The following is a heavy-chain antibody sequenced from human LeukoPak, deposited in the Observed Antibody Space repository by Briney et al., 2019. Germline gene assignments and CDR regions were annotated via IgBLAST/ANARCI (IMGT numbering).Heavy chain of an antibody. J-gene: IGHJ2*01. CDR3: ARGSIFGRYFDL. D-gene: IGHD3-3*01. Sequence: SETLSLTCTVSGGSISSYYWSWIRQPPGKGLEWIGEINHSGSTNYNPSLKSRVTISVDTSKNQFSLKLSSVTAADTAVYYCARGSIFGRYFDLWGRGTLVTVSS. V-gene: IGHV4-34*01. CDR1: GGSISSYY. CDR2: INHSGST.